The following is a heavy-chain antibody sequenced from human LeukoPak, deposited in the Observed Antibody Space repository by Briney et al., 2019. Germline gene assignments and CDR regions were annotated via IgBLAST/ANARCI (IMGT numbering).Heavy chain of an antibody. V-gene: IGHV1-2*02. CDR3: ARDLRSFRVLRFLDKPYYMDV. J-gene: IGHJ6*03. CDR1: GYTFTSYG. Sequence: GASVKVSCKASGYTFTSYGISWVRQAPGQGLEWMGWINPNSGGTNYAQKFQGRVTMTRDTSISTAYMELSRLRSDDTAVYYCARDLRSFRVLRFLDKPYYMDVWGKGTTVTVSS. CDR2: INPNSGGT. D-gene: IGHD3-3*01.